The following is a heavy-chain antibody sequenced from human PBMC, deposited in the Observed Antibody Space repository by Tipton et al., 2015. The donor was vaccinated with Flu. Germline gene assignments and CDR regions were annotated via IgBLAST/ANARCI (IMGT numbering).Heavy chain of an antibody. CDR3: AKGFRGYFGSETFSYYGMDV. CDR1: GFAFSASG. J-gene: IGHJ6*02. V-gene: IGHV3-30*18. CDR2: ISSTGKNE. Sequence: SLRLSCAASGFAFSASGMHWVRQAPGKGLEWVAVISSTGKNEHYADSVRGRFTISRDNSKNTLYLQISSLRAEDTAVYYCAKGFRGYFGSETFSYYGMDVWGQGTTVTVSS. D-gene: IGHD3-10*01.